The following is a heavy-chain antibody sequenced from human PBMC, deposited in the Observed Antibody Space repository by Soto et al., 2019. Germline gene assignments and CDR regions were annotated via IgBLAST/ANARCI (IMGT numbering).Heavy chain of an antibody. Sequence: GGSLRLSCAASGFTFSSYSMNWVRQAPGKGLEWVSYISSSSTIYYADSVKGRFTISRDNAKNSLYLQMNSLRDEDTAVYYCARDSASELRYFDWLSFDYWGQGTLVTVSS. CDR2: ISSSSTI. V-gene: IGHV3-48*02. CDR1: GFTFSSYS. CDR3: ARDSASELRYFDWLSFDY. D-gene: IGHD3-9*01. J-gene: IGHJ4*02.